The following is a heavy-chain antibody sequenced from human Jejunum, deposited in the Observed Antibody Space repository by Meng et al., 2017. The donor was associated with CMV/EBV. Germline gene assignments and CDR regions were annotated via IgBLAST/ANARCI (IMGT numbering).Heavy chain of an antibody. CDR1: GFTFSSDW. CDR3: ARDAADSSSPAWFDP. V-gene: IGHV3-74*01. CDR2: INTDGTTI. J-gene: IGHJ5*02. D-gene: IGHD6-13*01. Sequence: SGFTFSSDWMHWVRQTPGKGLVWVSSINTDGTTISYADSVKGRFTVSRDNSKKTLYLQMNSLRAEDTAVYYCARDAADSSSPAWFDPWGQGTLVTVSS.